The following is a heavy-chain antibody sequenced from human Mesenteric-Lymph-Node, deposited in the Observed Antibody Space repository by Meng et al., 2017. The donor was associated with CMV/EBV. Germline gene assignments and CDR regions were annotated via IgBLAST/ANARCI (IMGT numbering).Heavy chain of an antibody. V-gene: IGHV1-69*10. Sequence: SVKVSCKASGGTFSSYAISWVRQAPGQGLEWMGGIIPILGIANYAQKFQGRVTMTTHRSTNTAYMELRSLRSDDTAMYYCATSIPAAGSLYYYGMDVWGQGTTVTVSS. J-gene: IGHJ6*02. CDR1: GGTFSSYA. CDR2: IIPILGIA. CDR3: ATSIPAAGSLYYYGMDV. D-gene: IGHD6-13*01.